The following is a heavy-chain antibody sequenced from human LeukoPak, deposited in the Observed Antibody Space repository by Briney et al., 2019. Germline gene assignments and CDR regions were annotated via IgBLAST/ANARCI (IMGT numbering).Heavy chain of an antibody. CDR1: GFTFSRNC. CDR2: IKIDTTEK. J-gene: IGHJ4*02. Sequence: SLRLSCAGSGFTFSRNCMSWVRQAPGKGLEWVAKIKIDTTEKYYLDSVTGRFIISRDNAKNALYLQMNSLRVEDTSVYYCARDSDYSDYDWGQGTLATVSS. CDR3: ARDSDYSDYD. V-gene: IGHV3-7*01. D-gene: IGHD4-11*01.